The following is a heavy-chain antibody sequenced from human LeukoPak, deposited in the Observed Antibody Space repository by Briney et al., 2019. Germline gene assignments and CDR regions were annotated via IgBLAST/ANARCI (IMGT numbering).Heavy chain of an antibody. CDR3: ARARTYYYDSSGYLLYYFDY. V-gene: IGHV4-59*08. CDR1: GGSISSYY. Sequence: SETLSLTCTVSGGSISSYYWSWIRQPPGKGLEWIGYIYYSGSTNYNPSLKSRVTISVDTSKNQFSLKLSSVTAADTAVYYCARARTYYYDSSGYLLYYFDYWGQGTLVTVSS. D-gene: IGHD3-22*01. J-gene: IGHJ4*02. CDR2: IYYSGST.